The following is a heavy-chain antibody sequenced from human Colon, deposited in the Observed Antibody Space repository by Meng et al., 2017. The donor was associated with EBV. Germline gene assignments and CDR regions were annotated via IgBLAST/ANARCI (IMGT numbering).Heavy chain of an antibody. Sequence: HLRRPEAGPDLVKPSETLSSTCTVSGGSISSSHYYWGWVRQPPGKGLQWIGTIYHSGSTSYNPSLQSRVTMFVDTSKNQFSLMLTSVTATDTAVYYCARRRGGSGRDCWGQGTLVTVSS. CDR2: IYHSGST. D-gene: IGHD3-10*01. CDR1: GGSISSSHYY. V-gene: IGHV4-39*01. J-gene: IGHJ4*02. CDR3: ARRRGGSGRDC.